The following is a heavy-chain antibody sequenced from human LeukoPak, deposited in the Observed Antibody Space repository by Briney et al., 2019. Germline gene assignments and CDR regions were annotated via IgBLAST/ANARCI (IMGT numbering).Heavy chain of an antibody. CDR3: ARDKNGPET. J-gene: IGHJ4*02. CDR2: ISGSGDYT. V-gene: IGHV3-23*01. D-gene: IGHD1-14*01. Sequence: GGSLRLSCAASGFTFSSYAMTWVRQAPGKGLEWVSSISGSGDYTNYAGSVKGRFTISRDNSKNTLSLQMNSLRAEDTAIYYCARDKNGPETWGQGTLVTVSS. CDR1: GFTFSSYA.